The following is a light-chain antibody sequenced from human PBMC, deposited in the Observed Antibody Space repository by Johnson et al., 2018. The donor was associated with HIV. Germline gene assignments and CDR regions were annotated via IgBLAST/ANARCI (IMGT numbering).Light chain of an antibody. Sequence: QSVLTQPPSVSAAPGQKVTISCSGSSSNIGNNYVSWYQQLPGTAPKLLIYENNKRPSGIPDRFSGSKSGTSTTLGITGLPTGDEADYYCGTWDGSLSAGVFGTGTKVTVL. V-gene: IGLV1-51*02. CDR2: ENN. J-gene: IGLJ1*01. CDR3: GTWDGSLSAGV. CDR1: SSNIGNNY.